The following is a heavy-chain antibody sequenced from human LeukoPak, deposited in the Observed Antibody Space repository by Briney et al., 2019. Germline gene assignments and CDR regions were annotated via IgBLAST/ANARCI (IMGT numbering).Heavy chain of an antibody. V-gene: IGHV3-23*01. CDR1: GFTFSSYD. CDR3: AKGRSGRSRRWYFDL. D-gene: IGHD6-19*01. J-gene: IGHJ2*01. Sequence: PGGSLRLSCAASGFTFSSYDMSWVRQAPGKGLEWVSAISGSGGSTYYADSVKGRFTISRDNSKNTLYLQMNSLRAEDTAVYYCAKGRSGRSRRWYFDLWGRGTLVTVSS. CDR2: ISGSGGST.